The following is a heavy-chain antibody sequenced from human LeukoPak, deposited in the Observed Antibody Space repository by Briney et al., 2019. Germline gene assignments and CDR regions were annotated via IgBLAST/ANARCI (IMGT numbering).Heavy chain of an antibody. D-gene: IGHD4-17*01. CDR3: ARVTDDYGDHYYGMDV. CDR2: ISNSDSTI. V-gene: IGHV3-48*03. J-gene: IGHJ6*02. Sequence: PGGSLRLSCAASGFTFSSYEMNWVRQAPGKGLEWVSYISNSDSTIHYADSVKGRLTISRDNAQNSLYLQMSSLRAEDTAVYYCARVTDDYGDHYYGMDVWGQGTTVTVSS. CDR1: GFTFSSYE.